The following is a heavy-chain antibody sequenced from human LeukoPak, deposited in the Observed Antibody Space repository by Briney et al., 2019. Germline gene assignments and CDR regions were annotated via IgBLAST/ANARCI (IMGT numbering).Heavy chain of an antibody. D-gene: IGHD6-19*01. CDR1: GFTFSNYA. Sequence: GGSLRLSCATSGFTFSNYAIHWVRQAPGKGLEWVADISIDGDNEYYADSVRGRFTISRDNSKNTLYLQMNSLRAEDTAEYYCARALTTYSSGWFEYFQHWGQGTLVTVSS. CDR2: ISIDGDNE. V-gene: IGHV3-30-3*01. CDR3: ARALTTYSSGWFEYFQH. J-gene: IGHJ1*01.